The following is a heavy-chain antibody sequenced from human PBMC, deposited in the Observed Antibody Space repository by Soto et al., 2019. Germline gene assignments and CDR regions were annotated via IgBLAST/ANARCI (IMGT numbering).Heavy chain of an antibody. CDR3: ASFSIAATDPYGMDV. Sequence: QVQLVQSGAEVKKPGASVKVSCKASGYTFTSYGISWVREAPGQGLEWMGWISAYNGNTNYAQKLQGRVTMTTDTSTSTAYMELRSLRSDDTAVYYCASFSIAATDPYGMDVWGQGTTVTVSS. V-gene: IGHV1-18*01. CDR2: ISAYNGNT. J-gene: IGHJ6*02. CDR1: GYTFTSYG. D-gene: IGHD6-13*01.